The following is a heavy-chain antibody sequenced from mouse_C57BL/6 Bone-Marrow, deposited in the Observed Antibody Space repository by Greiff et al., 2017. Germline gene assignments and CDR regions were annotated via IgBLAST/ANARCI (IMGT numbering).Heavy chain of an antibody. CDR1: GFNIKDDY. V-gene: IGHV14-4*01. CDR2: IDPENGDT. Sequence: EVQLQQSGAELVRPGASVKLSCTASGFNIKDDYMHWVKQRPEQGLEWIGWIDPENGDTEYASKFQGKATITADTSSNTAYLQLRSLTSEDTAVYYCTTELTTVVGGGQGTTLTVSS. D-gene: IGHD1-1*01. CDR3: TTELTTVVG. J-gene: IGHJ2*01.